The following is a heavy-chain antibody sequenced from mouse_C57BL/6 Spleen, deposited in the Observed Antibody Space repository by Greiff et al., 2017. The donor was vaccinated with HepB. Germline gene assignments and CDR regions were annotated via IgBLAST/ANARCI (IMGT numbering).Heavy chain of an antibody. CDR3: ARSPYDSLAY. CDR1: GYTFTSYW. D-gene: IGHD2-4*01. Sequence: QVQLKQPGAELVKPGASVKLSCKASGYTFTSYWMHWVKQRPGQGLEWIGMIHPNSGSTNYNEKFKSKATLTVDKSSSTTYMQLSSLTSEDSAVYYCARSPYDSLAYWGQGTLVTVSA. CDR2: IHPNSGST. V-gene: IGHV1-64*01. J-gene: IGHJ3*01.